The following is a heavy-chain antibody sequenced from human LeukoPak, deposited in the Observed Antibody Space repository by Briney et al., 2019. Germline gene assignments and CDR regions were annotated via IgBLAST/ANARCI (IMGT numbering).Heavy chain of an antibody. J-gene: IGHJ4*02. V-gene: IGHV4-34*01. CDR2: INHSGST. D-gene: IGHD4-4*01. CDR1: GGSFSGYY. Sequence: SETLSLTCAVYGGSFSGYYWSWIRQPPGKGLEWIGEINHSGSTNYNPSPKSRVTISVDTSKNQFSLKLSSVTAADTAVYYCARAPLQYSPFDYWGQGTLVTVSS. CDR3: ARAPLQYSPFDY.